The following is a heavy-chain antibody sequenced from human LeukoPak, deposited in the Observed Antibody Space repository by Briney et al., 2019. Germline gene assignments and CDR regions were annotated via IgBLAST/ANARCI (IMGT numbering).Heavy chain of an antibody. D-gene: IGHD3-10*01. CDR1: GFSFSSYG. CDR2: ITGSGGNT. CDR3: ARRSGSQPYYFDY. J-gene: IGHJ4*02. Sequence: GGSLRLSCAASGFSFSSYGMSWVRQGPGKGLEWVSTITGSGGNTDYADSVKGRFTISRDNSKNTLYLQMNSLRVDDTAVYSCARRSGSQPYYFDYWGQGTLVTVSS. V-gene: IGHV3-23*01.